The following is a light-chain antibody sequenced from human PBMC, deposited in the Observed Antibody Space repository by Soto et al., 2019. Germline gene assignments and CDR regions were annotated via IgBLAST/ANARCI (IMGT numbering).Light chain of an antibody. CDR1: QSVSTNF. Sequence: EIVLTQSPGTLSLSPGEGATLSCRASQSVSTNFFAWYQQKPGQAPRLLIYGASTRATGIPDRFSGSGSGTDFTLTISRLEPEDFAEYYCQQYGRTSWTFGQGTKWIS. CDR3: QQYGRTSWT. CDR2: GAS. V-gene: IGKV3-20*01. J-gene: IGKJ1*01.